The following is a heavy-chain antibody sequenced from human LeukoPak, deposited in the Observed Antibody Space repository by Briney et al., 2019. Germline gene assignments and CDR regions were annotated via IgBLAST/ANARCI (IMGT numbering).Heavy chain of an antibody. D-gene: IGHD3-10*01. CDR1: GGSITNYY. CDR3: ARGRNTMVRGAIGAETRYYYSYYMDV. V-gene: IGHV4-4*07. CDR2: INTSGDT. Sequence: SETLSLTCTVSGGSITNYYWSWIRQSAGKGLEWIGRINTSGDTSYNPSLKSRVTISVDTSKNHFSLKLSSVTAADTALYYCARGRNTMVRGAIGAETRYYYSYYMDVWGKGTTVTVSS. J-gene: IGHJ6*03.